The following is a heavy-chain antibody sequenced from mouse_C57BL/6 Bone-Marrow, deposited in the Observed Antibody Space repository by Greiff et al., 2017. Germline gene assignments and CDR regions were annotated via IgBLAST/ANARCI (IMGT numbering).Heavy chain of an antibody. J-gene: IGHJ2*01. D-gene: IGHD3-3*01. Sequence: EVNVVESGGGLVKPGGSLKLSCAASGFTFSSYAMPWVRQTPEKRLEWVATISDGGSYTYYPDNVKGRFTISRDNAKNNLYLQMSHLKSEDTAMYYCARVRGLFDYWGQGTTLTVSS. V-gene: IGHV5-4*03. CDR1: GFTFSSYA. CDR2: ISDGGSYT. CDR3: ARVRGLFDY.